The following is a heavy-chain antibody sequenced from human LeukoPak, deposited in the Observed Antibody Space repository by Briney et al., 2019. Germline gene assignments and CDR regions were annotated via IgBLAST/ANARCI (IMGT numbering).Heavy chain of an antibody. CDR1: GFTFSSYG. CDR3: ARASIAAAGDWFDP. CDR2: IIGSGGST. J-gene: IGHJ5*02. V-gene: IGHV3-23*01. D-gene: IGHD6-13*01. Sequence: GGSLRLSCAASGFTFSSYGMSWVRQAPGKGLEWVSAIIGSGGSTYYADSVKGRFTISRDNAKNSLYLQMNSLRAEDTAVYYCARASIAAAGDWFDPWGQGTLVTVSS.